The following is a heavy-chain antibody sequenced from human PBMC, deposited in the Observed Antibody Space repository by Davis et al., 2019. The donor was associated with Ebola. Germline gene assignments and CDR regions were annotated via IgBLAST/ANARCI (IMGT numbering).Heavy chain of an antibody. CDR2: TSYDGSLK. Sequence: PGGSLRLSCVASGFTFRSYAVHWVRQAPGKGLEWVAVTSYDGSLKYYADSVKGRFTISRDNSEETLYLQMNSLRPEDTAVYYCARADRSPYCSGGACYYLDYWGQGTLVTVSS. V-gene: IGHV3-30-3*01. CDR1: GFTFRSYA. J-gene: IGHJ4*02. CDR3: ARADRSPYCSGGACYYLDY. D-gene: IGHD2-15*01.